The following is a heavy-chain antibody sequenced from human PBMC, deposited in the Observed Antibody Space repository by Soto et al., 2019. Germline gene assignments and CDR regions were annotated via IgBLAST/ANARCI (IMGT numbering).Heavy chain of an antibody. CDR2: ISYDGSNK. Sequence: GGSLRLSCAASGFTFSSYGMHWVRQAPGKGLEWVAVISYDGSNKYYADSVKGRFTISRDNSKNTLYLQMNSLRAEDTAVYYCANLHSRGGYDYWGQGTLVTVSS. CDR3: ANLHSRGGYDY. V-gene: IGHV3-30*18. D-gene: IGHD3-22*01. CDR1: GFTFSSYG. J-gene: IGHJ4*02.